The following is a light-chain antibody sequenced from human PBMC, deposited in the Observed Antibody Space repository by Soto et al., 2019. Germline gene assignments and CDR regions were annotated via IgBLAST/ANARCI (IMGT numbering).Light chain of an antibody. CDR3: AAWDDSLNGWV. Sequence: QSVLTQPPSASGTPGQRVTISCSGSRTNIGSNTVNWYQQLPGTAPSLLIYSNNQRPSGVPDRFSGSKSGTSASLAISGLQSEDEADYYCAAWDDSLNGWVFGGGTQLTVL. V-gene: IGLV1-44*01. CDR1: RTNIGSNT. CDR2: SNN. J-gene: IGLJ3*02.